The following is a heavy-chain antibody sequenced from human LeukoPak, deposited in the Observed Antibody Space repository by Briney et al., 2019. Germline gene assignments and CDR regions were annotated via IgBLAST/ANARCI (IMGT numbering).Heavy chain of an antibody. Sequence: GGSLRLSCAASGFTFDDYGMSWVRQAPGKGLEWVSGINWNGGSTGYADSVKGRFSISRDNAKNSLYLQMNSLRAEDTAVYYCAREAASEDIVLMVVYYYMDVWGKGTTVTVSS. J-gene: IGHJ6*03. V-gene: IGHV3-20*04. CDR3: AREAASEDIVLMVVYYYMDV. CDR1: GFTFDDYG. D-gene: IGHD2-8*01. CDR2: INWNGGST.